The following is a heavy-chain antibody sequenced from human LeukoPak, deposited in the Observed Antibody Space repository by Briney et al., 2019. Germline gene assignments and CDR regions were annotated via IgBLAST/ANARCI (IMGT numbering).Heavy chain of an antibody. V-gene: IGHV1-18*01. D-gene: IGHD3-22*01. Sequence: ASVKVSCKASGYTFTSYGISWVRQAPGQGLEWMGWISAYNGNTNYAQKLQGRVTMTTDTSTSTAYMELRSLRSDDTAVYYCARKLGSSGYYSYNWFDPWGQGTLVTVSS. CDR3: ARKLGSSGYYSYNWFDP. CDR2: ISAYNGNT. J-gene: IGHJ5*02. CDR1: GYTFTSYG.